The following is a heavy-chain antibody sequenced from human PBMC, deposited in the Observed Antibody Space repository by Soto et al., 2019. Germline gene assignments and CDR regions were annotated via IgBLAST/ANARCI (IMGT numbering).Heavy chain of an antibody. CDR1: GFTFSSYS. CDR2: ISSSSSTI. Sequence: EVQLVESGGGLVQPGGSLRLSCAASGFTFSSYSMNWVRQAPGKGLEWVSYISSSSSTIYYADSVKGRFTISRDNAKNALYLQMNSLRDEDTAVYYCASSTSGGFDYSGQGTLVTVSS. CDR3: ASSTSGGFDY. J-gene: IGHJ4*02. D-gene: IGHD2-2*01. V-gene: IGHV3-48*02.